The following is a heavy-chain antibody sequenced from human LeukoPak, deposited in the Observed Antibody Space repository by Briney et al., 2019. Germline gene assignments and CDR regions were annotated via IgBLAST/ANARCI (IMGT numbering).Heavy chain of an antibody. D-gene: IGHD3-10*01. CDR3: VRGAGAWFGGLTFLFEF. J-gene: IGHJ4*01. CDR1: GFTFTSYE. V-gene: IGHV3-48*03. CDR2: IGSTGSTI. Sequence: GGSLRLSCAASGFTFTSYEMNWVRQAPGKGLEWVSYIGSTGSTISYADSVKGRFTISRDNGKNSMHLQMNSLRAEDAAVYYCVRGAGAWFGGLTFLFEFRGHGTLVTVSS.